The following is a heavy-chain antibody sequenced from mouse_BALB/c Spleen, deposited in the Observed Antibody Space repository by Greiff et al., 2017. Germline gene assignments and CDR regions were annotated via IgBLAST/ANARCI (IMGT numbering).Heavy chain of an antibody. Sequence: QVQLQQPGAELVRPGASVKLSCKASGYTFTSYWINWVKQRPGQGLEWIGNIYPSDSYTNYNQKFKDKATLTVDKSSSTAYMQLSSPTSEDSAVYYCTRTYGNYPYYFDYWGQGTTLTVSS. CDR3: TRTYGNYPYYFDY. D-gene: IGHD2-1*01. J-gene: IGHJ2*01. CDR1: GYTFTSYW. CDR2: IYPSDSYT. V-gene: IGHV1-69*02.